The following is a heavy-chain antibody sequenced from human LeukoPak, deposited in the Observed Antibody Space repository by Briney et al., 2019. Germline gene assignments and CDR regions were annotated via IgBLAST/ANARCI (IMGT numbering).Heavy chain of an antibody. V-gene: IGHV4-59*01. J-gene: IGHJ3*02. D-gene: IGHD5-18*01. CDR3: ARGGSGYSYGKDAFDI. CDR2: VYYRGIT. Sequence: SETLSLTCTVSGVSMGAYYWSWIRQPPGKGLEWIGYVYYRGITNYNPSLQSRVTISMDTSKNQFSLNLNSVTATDTALFFCARGGSGYSYGKDAFDIWGQGTMVTVSS. CDR1: GVSMGAYY.